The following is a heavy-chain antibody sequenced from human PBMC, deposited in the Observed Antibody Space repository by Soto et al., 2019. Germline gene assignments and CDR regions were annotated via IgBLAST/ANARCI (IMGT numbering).Heavy chain of an antibody. J-gene: IGHJ4*02. CDR2: ISGSGGGT. CDR3: ENRTGFDY. Sequence: GGSLRLSCAVSGYTFSSFDMSWVRQAPGKGLEWVSTISGSGGGTNYADSVKGRFTISRDISTYMVYLQMNSLRAEDTAVYYCENRTGFDYWGQGVLVNVS. CDR1: GYTFSSFD. V-gene: IGHV3-23*01.